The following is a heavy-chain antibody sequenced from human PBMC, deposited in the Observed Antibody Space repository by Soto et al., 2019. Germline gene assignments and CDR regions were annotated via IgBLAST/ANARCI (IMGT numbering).Heavy chain of an antibody. CDR3: ARGSGIAADNKQSQWLDPQEHNWFDP. J-gene: IGHJ5*02. V-gene: IGHV4-34*01. D-gene: IGHD6-13*01. CDR2: INHSGST. Sequence: SETLSLTCAVYGGSFSGYYWSWIRQPPGKGLEWIGEINHSGSTNYNPSLKSRVTISVDTSKNQFSLKLSSVTAADTAVYYCARGSGIAADNKQSQWLDPQEHNWFDPWGQGTLVTVSS. CDR1: GGSFSGYY.